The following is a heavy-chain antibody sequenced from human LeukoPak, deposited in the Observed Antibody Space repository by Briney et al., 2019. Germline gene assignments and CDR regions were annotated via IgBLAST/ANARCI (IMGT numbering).Heavy chain of an antibody. J-gene: IGHJ4*02. V-gene: IGHV1-2*02. CDR1: GYTFTGYY. CDR3: AREGGSSPGQAFDY. D-gene: IGHD6-6*01. Sequence: GASVKVSCKASGYTFTGYYMHWVRQAPGQGLEWMGWIHPNSGGTNYAQKFQGRVTMTRDTSISTAYMELSRLRSDDTAVYYCAREGGSSPGQAFDYWGQGTLVTVSS. CDR2: IHPNSGGT.